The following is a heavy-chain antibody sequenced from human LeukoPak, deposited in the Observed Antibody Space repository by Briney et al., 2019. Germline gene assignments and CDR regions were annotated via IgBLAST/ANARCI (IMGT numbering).Heavy chain of an antibody. V-gene: IGHV4-59*01. J-gene: IGHJ5*02. CDR2: IYYSGST. D-gene: IGHD3-3*01. Sequence: SETLSLTCTVSGGSISSSYWSWIRQPPGKGLEWIGYIYYSGSTNYNPSLKSRVTISVDTSKNQFSLKLSSVTAADTAVYYCATYNYDFWSGYSKWFDPWGQGTLVTVSS. CDR3: ATYNYDFWSGYSKWFDP. CDR1: GGSISSSY.